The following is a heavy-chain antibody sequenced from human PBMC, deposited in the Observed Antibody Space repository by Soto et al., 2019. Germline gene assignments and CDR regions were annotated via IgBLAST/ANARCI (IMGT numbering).Heavy chain of an antibody. Sequence: EVQLLESGGGLIQRGGSLRLSCTGSEFTFSNFVMSWVRQVPGKGLEWLACITASGGSTYYADSVKGRFSVSRDNSKSTLYLQLNSLEAEDTAVYHCAGHLGQHYYTLDVWGQGPTVHVSS. CDR1: EFTFSNFV. J-gene: IGHJ6*02. CDR2: ITASGGST. D-gene: IGHD1-1*01. CDR3: AGHLGQHYYTLDV. V-gene: IGHV3-23*01.